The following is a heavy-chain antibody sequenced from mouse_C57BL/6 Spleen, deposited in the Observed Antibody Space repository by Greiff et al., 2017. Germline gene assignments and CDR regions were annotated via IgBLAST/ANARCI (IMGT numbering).Heavy chain of an antibody. CDR3: AREHYYGSSYGYFDY. J-gene: IGHJ2*01. CDR2: INYDGSST. D-gene: IGHD1-1*01. Sequence: EVKLVESEGGLVQPGSSMKLSCTASGFTFSDYYMAWVRQVPEKGLEWVANINYDGSSTYYLASLKSRFIISRDNAKNILYLQMSSLKSEDTATYYCAREHYYGSSYGYFDYWGQGTTLTVSS. CDR1: GFTFSDYY. V-gene: IGHV5-16*01.